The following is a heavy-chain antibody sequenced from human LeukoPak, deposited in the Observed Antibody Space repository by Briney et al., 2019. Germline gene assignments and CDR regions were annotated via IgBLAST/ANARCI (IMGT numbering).Heavy chain of an antibody. V-gene: IGHV3-11*05. D-gene: IGHD3-10*01. CDR3: AREYYGSGSYYNVGY. CDR2: ISGTSSYT. CDR1: GFTFSDYY. J-gene: IGHJ4*02. Sequence: GGSLRLSCAASGFTFSDYYMSWIRQAPGKGLEWVSYISGTSSYTTYADSVKGRFTISRDNAKNSLYLQMNSLRAEDTALYYCAREYYGSGSYYNVGYWGQGTLVTVSS.